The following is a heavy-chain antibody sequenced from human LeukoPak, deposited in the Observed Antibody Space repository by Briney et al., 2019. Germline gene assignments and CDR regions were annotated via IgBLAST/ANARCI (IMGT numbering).Heavy chain of an antibody. CDR1: GFTFSVFW. CDR3: ARGKAVAGTFSWFDP. CDR2: VDGDGRNT. Sequence: GGSLRVYCAVFGFTFSVFWVHWVRQDPGRGLVSVSVVDGDGRNTMYADSVKGRFTISRDNAKNTLYLQMNSLRAEDTAVYYCARGKAVAGTFSWFDPWGQGTLVTVSS. J-gene: IGHJ5*02. V-gene: IGHV3-74*03. D-gene: IGHD6-19*01.